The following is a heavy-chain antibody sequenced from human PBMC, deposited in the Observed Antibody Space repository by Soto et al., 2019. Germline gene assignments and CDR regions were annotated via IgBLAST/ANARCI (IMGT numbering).Heavy chain of an antibody. CDR3: ARGVGYGVHWAFDL. D-gene: IGHD1-26*01. J-gene: IGHJ2*01. CDR1: GYSFSTHW. Sequence: GESLTISCEASGYSFSTHWIGWVRQMPGKGLEWMGIIYPSDSDTRYSPSFQGQVTMSADKSINTAYLQWSSLKASDTAIYFCARGVGYGVHWAFDLWGRGTLGNVSS. CDR2: IYPSDSDT. V-gene: IGHV5-51*01.